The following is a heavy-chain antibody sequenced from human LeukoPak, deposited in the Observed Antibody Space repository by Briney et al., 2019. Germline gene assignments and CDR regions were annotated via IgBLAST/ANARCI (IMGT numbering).Heavy chain of an antibody. D-gene: IGHD3-3*01. CDR1: GGTFSSYA. CDR2: ISAYNGNT. V-gene: IGHV1-18*01. CDR3: ARGYDFWSGRLIFDY. Sequence: GASVKVSCKASGGTFSSYAISWVRQAPGQGLEWMGWISAYNGNTNYAQKLQGRVTMTTDTSTSTAYMELRSLRSDDTAVYYCARGYDFWSGRLIFDYWGQGTLVTVSS. J-gene: IGHJ4*02.